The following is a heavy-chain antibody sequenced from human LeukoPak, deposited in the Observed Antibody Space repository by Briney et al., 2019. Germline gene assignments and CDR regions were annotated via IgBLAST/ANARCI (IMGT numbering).Heavy chain of an antibody. V-gene: IGHV3-30*04. Sequence: GGSLRLSCAASGFTFSAYYMHWVRQAPGKGLEWVSLISNDGGIIYYADSVRGRFTISRDNPENTLYLQMNSLRGDDTAVYYCAKGGKERKFRCGMDSWGQGTLVTVSS. D-gene: IGHD4-23*01. CDR2: ISNDGGII. J-gene: IGHJ4*02. CDR3: AKGGKERKFRCGMDS. CDR1: GFTFSAYY.